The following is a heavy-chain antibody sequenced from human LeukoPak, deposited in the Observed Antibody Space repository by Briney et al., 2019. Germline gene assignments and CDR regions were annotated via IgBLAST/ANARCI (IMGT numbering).Heavy chain of an antibody. V-gene: IGHV3-23*01. CDR1: GFTFSSYA. D-gene: IGHD2-21*01. CDR2: ISGSGGTT. CDR3: AKDNQYSAD. J-gene: IGHJ4*02. Sequence: GGSLRLSCAASGFTFSSYAMSWVRQSPGKGLEWVSVISGSGGTTYYADSVKGRFTISRDNSKNTLYLQMNSLRAEDSAVYHCAKDNQYSADWGQGTLVTVSS.